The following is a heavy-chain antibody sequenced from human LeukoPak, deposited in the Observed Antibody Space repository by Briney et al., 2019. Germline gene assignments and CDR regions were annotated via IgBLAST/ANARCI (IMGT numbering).Heavy chain of an antibody. J-gene: IGHJ4*02. D-gene: IGHD6-6*01. CDR3: ARGVGIAARLFDY. V-gene: IGHV1-69*13. CDR1: GGTFSSYA. Sequence: GASVKVSCKASGGTFSSYAISWVRQAPEQGLEWMGGIIPIFGTANYAQKFQGRVTITADESTSTAYMELSSLRSEDTAVYYCARGVGIAARLFDYWGQGTLVTVSS. CDR2: IIPIFGTA.